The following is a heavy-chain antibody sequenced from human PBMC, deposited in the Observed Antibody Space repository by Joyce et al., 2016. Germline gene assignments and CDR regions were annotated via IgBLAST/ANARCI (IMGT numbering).Heavy chain of an antibody. Sequence: QVRLVQSGAEVKKPGASVKVSCRASGYTFTTYYMNWVRQAPGQGLEWLGMINPGAGNTGYPQKFQDRVSMTRDTSTSTVYLELSSLRFEDTAVYYCARAGRNTVSYFDYWGQGTVVTVSS. CDR3: ARAGRNTVSYFDY. J-gene: IGHJ4*02. V-gene: IGHV1-46*01. D-gene: IGHD4-17*01. CDR2: INPGAGNT. CDR1: GYTFTTYY.